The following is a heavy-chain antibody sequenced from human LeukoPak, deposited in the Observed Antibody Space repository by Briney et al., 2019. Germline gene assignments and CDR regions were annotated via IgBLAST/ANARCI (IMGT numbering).Heavy chain of an antibody. V-gene: IGHV4-61*01. CDR1: GGSITSSSYY. J-gene: IGHJ4*02. D-gene: IGHD3-22*01. CDR2: IYYSGST. CDR3: ARSASYYYDSSGYYYTLADYFDY. Sequence: SETLSLTCTVSGGSITSSSYYWSWIRQPPGKGLEWIGYIYYSGSTNYNPSLKSRVTISVDTSKNQFSLKLSSVTAADTAVYYCARSASYYYDSSGYYYTLADYFDYWGQGTLVTVSS.